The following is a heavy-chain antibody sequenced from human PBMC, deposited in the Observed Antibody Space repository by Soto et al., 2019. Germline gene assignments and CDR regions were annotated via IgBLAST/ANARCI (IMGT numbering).Heavy chain of an antibody. V-gene: IGHV1-2*02. Sequence: DSVKVSCKASGYTFTVDYMHWVRQAPGQGLEWLGWISPKSVGPMYPEKFQGRVTMTWDTSISTAYMALTTLRSDDTAVYYCARDLAKGGGSAGFDYWGQGTLVTVSS. CDR3: ARDLAKGGGSAGFDY. CDR1: GYTFTVDY. CDR2: ISPKSVGP. D-gene: IGHD1-26*01. J-gene: IGHJ4*02.